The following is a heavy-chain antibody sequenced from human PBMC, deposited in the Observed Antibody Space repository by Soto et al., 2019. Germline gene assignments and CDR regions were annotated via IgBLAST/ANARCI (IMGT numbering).Heavy chain of an antibody. J-gene: IGHJ3*02. Sequence: SETLSLTCTVSGGSISSYYWSWIRQPPGKGLEWIGYIYYSGSTNYNPSLKSRVTISVDTSKNQFSLKLSSVTAADTAVYYCARHVSQLKGEGHAFDIWGQGTMVTVSS. CDR1: GGSISSYY. V-gene: IGHV4-59*08. CDR2: IYYSGST. CDR3: ARHVSQLKGEGHAFDI. D-gene: IGHD1-1*01.